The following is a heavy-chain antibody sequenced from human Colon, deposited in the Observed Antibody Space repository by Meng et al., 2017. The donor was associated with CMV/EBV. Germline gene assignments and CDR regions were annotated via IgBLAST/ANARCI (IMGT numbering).Heavy chain of an antibody. CDR2: INPNSGGT. J-gene: IGHJ5*02. D-gene: IGHD1-1*01. CDR3: ARDAAYSWKGANWFDP. Sequence: ASVKVSCKASGYTFIDYYLHWVRQAPGQGLEWVGWINPNSGGTNYAPKFQGRVTMTTDTSISTAYLELISLKSDDTAIYYCARDAAYSWKGANWFDPWGQGTLVTVSS. V-gene: IGHV1-2*02. CDR1: GYTFIDYY.